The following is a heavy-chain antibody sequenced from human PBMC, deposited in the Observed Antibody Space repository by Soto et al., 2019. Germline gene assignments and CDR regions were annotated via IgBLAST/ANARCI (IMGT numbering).Heavy chain of an antibody. CDR1: GGSISSYY. V-gene: IGHV4-59*01. Sequence: LSLTCTVPGGSISSYYWSWIRQPPGKGLEWIGYIYYSGSTNYNPSLKSRVTISVDTSKNQFSLKLSSVTAADTAVYYCARDLYSSSSDAFDIWGQGTMVTVSS. CDR2: IYYSGST. J-gene: IGHJ3*02. D-gene: IGHD6-13*01. CDR3: ARDLYSSSSDAFDI.